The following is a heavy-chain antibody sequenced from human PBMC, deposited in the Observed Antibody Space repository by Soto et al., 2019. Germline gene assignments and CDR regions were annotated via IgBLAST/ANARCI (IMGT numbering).Heavy chain of an antibody. CDR3: ARGWDLSFED. CDR1: GGSISTNNW. Sequence: QVQLQESGPGLVKPSGTLSLTCAVSGGSISTNNWCTWVRQPPVKGLEWIWEVFHTRSYNCNSSLKSRVIISVHKSKNHFSLHWRSVTAAVTAFYYGARGWDLSFEDWGKAALVTVSS. V-gene: IGHV4-4*02. D-gene: IGHD1-26*01. J-gene: IGHJ4*02. CDR2: VFHTRSY.